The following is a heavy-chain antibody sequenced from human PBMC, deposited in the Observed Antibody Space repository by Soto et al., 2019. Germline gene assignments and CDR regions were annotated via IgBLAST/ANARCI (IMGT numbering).Heavy chain of an antibody. Sequence: GASVKVSCKASGYTFTGYYMHWGRQAPGQGLEWMGWINPNSGGTNYAQKFQGRVTMTRDTSISTAYMELSRLRSDDTAAYYCARERNAYSSSSDWFDPWGQGTLVTVSS. D-gene: IGHD6-6*01. V-gene: IGHV1-2*02. CDR3: ARERNAYSSSSDWFDP. J-gene: IGHJ5*02. CDR2: INPNSGGT. CDR1: GYTFTGYY.